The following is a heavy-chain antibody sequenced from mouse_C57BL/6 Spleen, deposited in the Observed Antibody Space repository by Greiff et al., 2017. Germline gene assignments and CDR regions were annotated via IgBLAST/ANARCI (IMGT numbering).Heavy chain of an antibody. CDR3: ARLSITTVVAGFDY. Sequence: DVQLVESGGDLVKPGGSLKLSCAASGFTFSSYGMSWVRQTPDKRLEWVATISSGGSYTYYPDSVKGRFTISRDNAKNTLYLQMSSLKSADTAMYYCARLSITTVVAGFDYWGQGTTLTVSS. CDR2: ISSGGSYT. J-gene: IGHJ2*01. D-gene: IGHD1-1*01. V-gene: IGHV5-6*01. CDR1: GFTFSSYG.